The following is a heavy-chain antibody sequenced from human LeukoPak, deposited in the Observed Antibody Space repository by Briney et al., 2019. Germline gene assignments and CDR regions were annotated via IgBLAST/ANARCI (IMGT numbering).Heavy chain of an antibody. D-gene: IGHD3-3*01. CDR2: ISGSGGST. V-gene: IGHV3-23*01. CDR3: AKTHYDFWSGLSH. J-gene: IGHJ4*02. CDR1: GVTFSSYA. Sequence: GGSLRLSCAASGVTFSSYAMSCVRQAPGKGLGWVSAISGSGGSTYYADSVKGRFTISRDKSKNTLYLQMNSLRAEDTAVYYCAKTHYDFWSGLSHWGQGTLVTVSS.